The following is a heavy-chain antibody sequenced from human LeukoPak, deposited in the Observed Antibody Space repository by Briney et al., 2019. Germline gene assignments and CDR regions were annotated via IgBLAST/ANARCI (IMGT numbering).Heavy chain of an antibody. CDR2: INHSGST. D-gene: IGHD3-22*01. CDR1: GGSFSGYY. J-gene: IGHJ4*02. CDR3: ARRRYYYDSSGYYVDY. Sequence: SETLSLTCAVYGGSFSGYYWSWIRQPPGKGLEWVGEINHSGSTNYNPSLKSRVTISVDTSRNQFSLKLSSVTAADTAVYYCARRRYYYDSSGYYVDYWGQGTLVTVSS. V-gene: IGHV4-34*01.